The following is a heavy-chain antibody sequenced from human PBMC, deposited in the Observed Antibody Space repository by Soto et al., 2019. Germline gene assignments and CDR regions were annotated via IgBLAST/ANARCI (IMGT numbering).Heavy chain of an antibody. CDR2: MNPNSGGT. J-gene: IGHJ4*02. Sequence: ASVKVSCKASGYTFTSYDINWVRQATGQGFEWMGWMNPNSGGTRYVQKFQGRVTMTRDTSISTAYMELSSLTSEDTAGYYCARGPTGMIDNWGKGTLFTVAS. CDR1: GYTFTSYD. CDR3: ARGPTGMIDN. V-gene: IGHV1-8*01.